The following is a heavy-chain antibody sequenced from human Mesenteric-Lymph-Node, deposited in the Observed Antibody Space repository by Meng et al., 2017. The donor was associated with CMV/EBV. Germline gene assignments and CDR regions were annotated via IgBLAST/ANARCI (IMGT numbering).Heavy chain of an antibody. CDR1: DAAISSSTW. CDR2: IHHSGST. J-gene: IGHJ4*02. Sequence: SDAAISSSTWWAWVRQPPGKGLEWIGEIHHSGSTNRNPSLKSQVTISLDKSKNQFSLKLTSVTAADTAVYYCARTYCSSSSCFHFDHWGQGTLVTVSS. D-gene: IGHD2-15*01. CDR3: ARTYCSSSSCFHFDH. V-gene: IGHV4-4*02.